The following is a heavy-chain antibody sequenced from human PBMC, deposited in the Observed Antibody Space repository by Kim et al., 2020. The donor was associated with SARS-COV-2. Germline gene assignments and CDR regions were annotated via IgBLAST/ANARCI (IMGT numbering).Heavy chain of an antibody. CDR2: IKSKTDGGTT. D-gene: IGHD3-22*01. CDR3: TTCRSYYYDSSGYYYVFNYYGMDV. Sequence: GGSLRLSCAASGFTFSNAWMSWVRQAPGKGLEWVGRIKSKTDGGTTDYAAPVKGRFTISRDDSKNTLYLQMNSLKTEDTAVYYCTTCRSYYYDSSGYYYVFNYYGMDVWGQGTTVTVSS. J-gene: IGHJ6*02. V-gene: IGHV3-15*01. CDR1: GFTFSNAW.